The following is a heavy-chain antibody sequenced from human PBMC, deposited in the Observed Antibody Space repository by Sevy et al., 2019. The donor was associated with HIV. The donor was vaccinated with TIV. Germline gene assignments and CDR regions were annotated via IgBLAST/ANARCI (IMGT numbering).Heavy chain of an antibody. Sequence: SETLSLTCTVSGGSISSYYWKWIRQPPGKGLEWIGYMDYSGSSSYNPSLKGRVSISLDTSKNQCSLKLTSVTAADTAVYYCARAGGSTDWGIDVWGQGTTVTVSS. J-gene: IGHJ6*02. V-gene: IGHV4-59*01. CDR3: ARAGGSTDWGIDV. D-gene: IGHD2-2*01. CDR2: MDYSGSS. CDR1: GGSISSYY.